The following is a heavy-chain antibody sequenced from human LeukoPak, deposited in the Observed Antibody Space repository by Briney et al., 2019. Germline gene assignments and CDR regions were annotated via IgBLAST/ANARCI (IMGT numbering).Heavy chain of an antibody. V-gene: IGHV3-23*01. CDR3: AKDYYVSGSPSLFDY. Sequence: GGSLRLSCAASEFTFSSYGMSWVRQAPGKGLEWVSGISGSGGSTYYADSVKGLFTISRDNSKNTLYLQMNTLRAEDTAVYYCAKDYYVSGSPSLFDYWGQGTLVTVSS. CDR1: EFTFSSYG. D-gene: IGHD3-10*01. J-gene: IGHJ4*02. CDR2: ISGSGGST.